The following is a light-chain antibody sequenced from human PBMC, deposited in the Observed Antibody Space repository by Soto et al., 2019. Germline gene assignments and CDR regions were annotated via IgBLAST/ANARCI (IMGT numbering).Light chain of an antibody. Sequence: EIVLTQSPGTLSLSPGERATLSCRASQSVSINYLAWYQHKPGLAPRLLVYGASRRATGIPERFSGSGSGTDFTLTISRLEPEDFAVYYCQQFANSPRTFGQGPNVESK. V-gene: IGKV3-20*01. CDR1: QSVSINY. J-gene: IGKJ1*01. CDR3: QQFANSPRT. CDR2: GAS.